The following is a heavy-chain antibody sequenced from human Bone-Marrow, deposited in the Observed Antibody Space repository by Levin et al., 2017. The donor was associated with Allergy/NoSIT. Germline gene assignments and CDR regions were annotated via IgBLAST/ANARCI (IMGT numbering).Heavy chain of an antibody. V-gene: IGHV3-33*01. CDR3: ACEGGLGDYGGNEKYFDY. Sequence: GGSLRLSCAASGFKISRYGMHWVRQAPGKGLEWVAVIFDDGSNKYYAESVKGRFTISRDSSKNTLFLQMDSLRVEDTAVYYCACEGGLGDYGGNEKYFDYWGQGTLVTVSS. CDR1: GFKISRYG. J-gene: IGHJ4*02. D-gene: IGHD4-23*01. CDR2: IFDDGSNK.